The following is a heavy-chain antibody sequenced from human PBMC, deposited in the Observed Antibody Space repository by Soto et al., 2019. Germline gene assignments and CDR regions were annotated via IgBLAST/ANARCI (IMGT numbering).Heavy chain of an antibody. Sequence: GGSLRLSCAASGFTFSSYGMHWVRQAPGKGLEWVAVIWYDGSNKYYADSVKGRFTISRDNSKNTLYLQMNSLRAEDTAVYYCARDPPTIVVVPAAILVSGMDVWGQGTTVTVSS. V-gene: IGHV3-33*01. J-gene: IGHJ6*02. CDR1: GFTFSSYG. CDR2: IWYDGSNK. CDR3: ARDPPTIVVVPAAILVSGMDV. D-gene: IGHD2-2*01.